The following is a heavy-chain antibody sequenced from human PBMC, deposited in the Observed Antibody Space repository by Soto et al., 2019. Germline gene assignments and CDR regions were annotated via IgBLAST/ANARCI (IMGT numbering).Heavy chain of an antibody. D-gene: IGHD5-12*01. CDR2: ISTYSGDT. CDR3: ARHHGPTTSENWFDP. J-gene: IGHJ5*02. Sequence: VHLVQSGVEVKTPGASVKVSCQASGYTFFTYDISWVRQAPGQGLEWMGWISTYSGDTKYAQKFQGRVTMTTDTSTNTAYLELRRLTSDDTAVYYCARHHGPTTSENWFDPWGQGTLVTVSS. CDR1: GYTFFTYD. V-gene: IGHV1-18*01.